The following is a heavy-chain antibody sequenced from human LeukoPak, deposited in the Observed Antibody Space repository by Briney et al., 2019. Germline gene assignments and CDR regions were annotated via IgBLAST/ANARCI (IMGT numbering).Heavy chain of an antibody. J-gene: IGHJ4*02. V-gene: IGHV3-23*01. CDR1: GGTFSSYA. D-gene: IGHD5-18*01. CDR3: AKDRSYGLDY. CDR2: ISGSGGST. Sequence: ASVKVSCKASGGTFSSYAISWVRQAPGKGLEWVSGISGSGGSTYYADSVKGRFTISRDNSKNTLYLQMNSLRAEDTAVYYCAKDRSYGLDYWGQGTLVTVSS.